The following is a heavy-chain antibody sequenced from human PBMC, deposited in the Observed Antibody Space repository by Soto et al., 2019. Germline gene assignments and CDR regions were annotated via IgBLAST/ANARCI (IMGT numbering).Heavy chain of an antibody. Sequence: PGGSLRLSCAASGFTFSNYAMSWVRQAPGKGLEWVSALSGSSGDTYYADSVKGRFTISRDNSKHTLSLQMDSLRPEDTAVYFCAKYVKVLTTPSYYFDSWGQGTLVTAPQ. D-gene: IGHD4-4*01. CDR2: LSGSSGDT. CDR3: AKYVKVLTTPSYYFDS. V-gene: IGHV3-23*01. CDR1: GFTFSNYA. J-gene: IGHJ4*02.